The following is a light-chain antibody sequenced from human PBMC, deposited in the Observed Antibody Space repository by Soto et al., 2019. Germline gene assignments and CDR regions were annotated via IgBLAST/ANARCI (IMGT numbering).Light chain of an antibody. CDR1: QSVSSSY. J-gene: IGKJ4*01. V-gene: IGKV3-20*01. CDR3: HQYDSSPLT. CDR2: GAS. Sequence: EIVLTQSPGTLSLSPGERATLSCRASQSVSSSYLAWYQQKPGQAPRLLIYGASSRATGIPDRFSGSGSGKDFNLTISRLEPEEFAVYYCHQYDSSPLTFGGGTKVEIK.